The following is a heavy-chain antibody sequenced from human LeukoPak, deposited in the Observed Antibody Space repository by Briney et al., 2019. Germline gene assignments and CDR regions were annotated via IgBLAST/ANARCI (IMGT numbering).Heavy chain of an antibody. D-gene: IGHD3-3*01. CDR2: INPKSGRT. CDR3: ARADFVDAGPYLIGP. V-gene: IGHV1-2*02. J-gene: IGHJ5*02. CDR1: GYSFTDYY. Sequence: ASVRVSCKTSGYSFTDYYIHWVRQAPGQGLEWMGWINPKSGRTSSARKFQDRVPMTRDPSISTVYMDMAWLTSDDTAIYFCARADFVDAGPYLIGPWGQGTLVTVSS.